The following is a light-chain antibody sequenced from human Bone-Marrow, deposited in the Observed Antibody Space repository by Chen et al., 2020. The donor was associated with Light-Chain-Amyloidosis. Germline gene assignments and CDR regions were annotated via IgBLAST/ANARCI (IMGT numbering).Light chain of an antibody. CDR1: XXNIGAGXD. V-gene: IGLV1-40*01. CDR3: XSYDNXLNTAHVV. J-gene: IGLJ2*01. Sequence: QSVLTQPPSVSGAPGQXXXISCXXTXXNIGAGXDVTWYQHLTGAAPNLLIYDDTKRPSGVPARFSGSKSGTSTSLXXAGLQXEDEADYYCXSYDNXLNTAHVVFGGGTKVTVL. CDR2: DDT.